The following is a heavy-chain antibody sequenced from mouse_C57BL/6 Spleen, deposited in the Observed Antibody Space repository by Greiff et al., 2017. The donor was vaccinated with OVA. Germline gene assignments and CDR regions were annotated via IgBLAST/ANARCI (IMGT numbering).Heavy chain of an antibody. Sequence: ESGPGLVKPSQSLSLTCSVTGYSITSGYYWTWIRQFPGNKLEWMGYISYDGSNNYNPSLKKRISITRDTSKNQFFLKLNSVTTEDTATYYCAIPRYDYDGGFAYWGQGTLVTVSA. CDR3: AIPRYDYDGGFAY. D-gene: IGHD2-4*01. CDR1: GYSITSGYY. CDR2: ISYDGSN. V-gene: IGHV3-6*01. J-gene: IGHJ3*01.